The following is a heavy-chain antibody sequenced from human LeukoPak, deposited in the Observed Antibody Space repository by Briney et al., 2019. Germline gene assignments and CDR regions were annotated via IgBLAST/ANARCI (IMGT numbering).Heavy chain of an antibody. CDR1: GGPISSYY. V-gene: IGHV4-59*01. CDR3: ARAEDYGDYSSRAFDI. D-gene: IGHD4-17*01. CDR2: IYYSGST. Sequence: SETLSLTCTVSGGPISSYYWSWIRQPPGKGLEWIGYIYYSGSTNYNPSLKSRVTISVDTSKNQFSLKLSSVTAADTAVYYCARAEDYGDYSSRAFDIWGQGTMVTV. J-gene: IGHJ3*02.